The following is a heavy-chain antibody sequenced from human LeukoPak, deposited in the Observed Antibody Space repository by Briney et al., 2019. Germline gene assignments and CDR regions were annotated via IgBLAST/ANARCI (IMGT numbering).Heavy chain of an antibody. J-gene: IGHJ4*02. V-gene: IGHV3-49*04. Sequence: GGSLRLSCTASGFTFGDYAMSWVRQAPGKGLEWVGFIRSKAYGGTTEYAASVKGRFTISRGDSKSIAYLQMNSLKTEDTAVYYCTRDREWELPLDYWGQGTLVTVSS. D-gene: IGHD1-26*01. CDR2: IRSKAYGGTT. CDR1: GFTFGDYA. CDR3: TRDREWELPLDY.